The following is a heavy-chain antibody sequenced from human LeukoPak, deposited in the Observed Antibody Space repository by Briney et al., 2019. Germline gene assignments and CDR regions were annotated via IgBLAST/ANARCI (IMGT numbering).Heavy chain of an antibody. CDR1: GFTFSSYA. CDR2: ISYDGSNK. V-gene: IGHV3-30-3*01. Sequence: GGSLRLSCAASGFTFSSYAMSWVRQAPGKGLEWVAVISYDGSNKYYADSVKGRFTISRDNSKNTLYLQMNSLRAEDTAVYYCARGGLYGDYRLDYWGQGTLVTVSS. J-gene: IGHJ4*02. D-gene: IGHD4-17*01. CDR3: ARGGLYGDYRLDY.